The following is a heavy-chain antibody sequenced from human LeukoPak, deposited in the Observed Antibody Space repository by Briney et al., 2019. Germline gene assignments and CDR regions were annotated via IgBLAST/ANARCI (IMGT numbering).Heavy chain of an antibody. CDR3: ARQYSSLSSYDY. Sequence: PSETLSLTCTVSGGSISSYYWSWLRQPAGKGLEWIGRIYSSGSTNYNPSLKSRVTMSVDTSKNQVSLKLSSVTAADTAVYYCARQYSSLSSYDYWGQGTLVTVSS. D-gene: IGHD6-19*01. CDR1: GGSISSYY. CDR2: IYSSGST. J-gene: IGHJ4*02. V-gene: IGHV4-4*07.